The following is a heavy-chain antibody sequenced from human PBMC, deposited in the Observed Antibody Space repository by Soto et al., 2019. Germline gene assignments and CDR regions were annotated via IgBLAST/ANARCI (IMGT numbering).Heavy chain of an antibody. V-gene: IGHV2-5*02. Sequence: QITLKESGPQLVKPTQTLTLTCTFSGFSLSTSPVGVGWVRQPPGKALGWFELIYWVDDKRYSPSLRTRLTITKDTSKNQVVLTMTNMDPVDTATYYCAHTQTRTGYYFDYWGQGTLVTLPS. CDR3: AHTQTRTGYYFDY. CDR2: IYWVDDK. J-gene: IGHJ4*02. CDR1: GFSLSTSPVG. D-gene: IGHD1-1*01.